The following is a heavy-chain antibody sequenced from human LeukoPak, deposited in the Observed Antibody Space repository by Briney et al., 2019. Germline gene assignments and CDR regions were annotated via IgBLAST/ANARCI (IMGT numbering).Heavy chain of an antibody. V-gene: IGHV3-74*01. Sequence: GGSLRLSCAASGFTFSSYWMHWVRQAPGKGLVWVSRINSDGSSTSYADSVKGRFTISRDNAKNSLYLQMNSLRAEDTAVYYCARTIAEDSYPQSDYWGQGTLVTVSS. CDR1: GFTFSSYW. J-gene: IGHJ4*02. CDR3: ARTIAEDSYPQSDY. D-gene: IGHD5-18*01. CDR2: INSDGSST.